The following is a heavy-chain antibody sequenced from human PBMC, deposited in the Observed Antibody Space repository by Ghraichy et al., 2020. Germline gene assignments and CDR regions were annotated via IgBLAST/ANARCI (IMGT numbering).Heavy chain of an antibody. V-gene: IGHV3-74*01. D-gene: IGHD3-3*01. CDR3: TTGFTPGFGGNTH. CDR1: GFTFSDYW. Sequence: GGSLRLSCAASGFTFSDYWMHWVRQVPGKGLVWVSRIKSDETRTDYADSVKGRFTVSRDNAKSTLYLQMNSLGAEDTAVYYCTTGFTPGFGGNTHWGQGTLVTVSS. J-gene: IGHJ4*02. CDR2: IKSDETRT.